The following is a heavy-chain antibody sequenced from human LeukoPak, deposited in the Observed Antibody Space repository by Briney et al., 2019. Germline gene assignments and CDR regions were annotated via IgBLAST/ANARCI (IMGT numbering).Heavy chain of an antibody. CDR3: ASRNYYLDH. CDR1: GFIFSNYA. J-gene: IGHJ4*02. Sequence: PGRSLRLSCAASGFIFSNYAMHWVRQAPGKGLEWVAVISYDGSNKYYADSVKGRFTISRDNSKNTLFLQMNSLRAEDTAVYYCASRNYYLDHWGQGALVTVSS. V-gene: IGHV3-30-3*01. CDR2: ISYDGSNK. D-gene: IGHD3-10*01.